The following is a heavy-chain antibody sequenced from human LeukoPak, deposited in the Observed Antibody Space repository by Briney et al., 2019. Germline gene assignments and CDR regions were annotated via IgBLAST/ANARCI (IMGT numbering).Heavy chain of an antibody. CDR2: IYYGGSP. V-gene: IGHV4-39*07. J-gene: IGHJ4*01. D-gene: IGHD3-22*01. Sequence: SETLSLTCNVSGGSISTTTNSWGWAWIRQRPTKGLEWIGSIYYGGSPYNPSLKSRVTISLDTSKNQFSLKMSSVTAADTAVYFCARGSYTISSGCYRPFDYWGHGTLVTVSS. CDR3: ARGSYTISSGCYRPFDY. CDR1: GGSISTTTNS.